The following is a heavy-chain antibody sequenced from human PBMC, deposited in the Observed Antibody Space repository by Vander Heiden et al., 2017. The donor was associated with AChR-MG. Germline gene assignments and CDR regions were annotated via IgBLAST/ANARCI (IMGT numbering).Heavy chain of an antibody. CDR1: GGSFSGYY. V-gene: IGHV4-34*01. D-gene: IGHD2-15*01. Sequence: QVQLQQWGAGLLKPSETLSLTCAVYGGSFSGYYWRWIRQPPGKGLELIGEINHSGSTNYNPSLKSRVTISVDTSKNQFSLKLSSVTAADTAVYYCARSEYCSGGSCPRRNGMDVWGQGTTVTVSS. J-gene: IGHJ6*02. CDR2: INHSGST. CDR3: ARSEYCSGGSCPRRNGMDV.